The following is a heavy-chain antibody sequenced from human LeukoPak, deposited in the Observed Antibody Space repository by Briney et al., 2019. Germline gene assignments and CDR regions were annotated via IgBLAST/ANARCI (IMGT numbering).Heavy chain of an antibody. CDR2: ISGSGGST. Sequence: GGSLRLSCAASGFTFSSYAMSWVRQAPGKGLEWVSAISGSGGSTYYADSVKGRFTISRDNSKNTLYLQMNSLRAEDTAVYYCATRPPSYGSGSSRYFDYWGQGTLVTVTS. CDR3: ATRPPSYGSGSSRYFDY. J-gene: IGHJ4*02. V-gene: IGHV3-23*01. D-gene: IGHD3-10*01. CDR1: GFTFSSYA.